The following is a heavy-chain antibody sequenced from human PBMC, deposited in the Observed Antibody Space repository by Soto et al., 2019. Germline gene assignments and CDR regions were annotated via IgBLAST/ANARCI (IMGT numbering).Heavy chain of an antibody. CDR3: ARAIVVVPAAISGMDV. Sequence: ASVKVSCKASGGTFSSYAISWVRQAPGQGLEWMGGIIPIFGTANYAQKFQGRVTITADKSTSTAYMELSSLRSEDTGVYYCARAIVVVPAAISGMDVWGQGTTVTVSS. CDR2: IIPIFGTA. CDR1: GGTFSSYA. J-gene: IGHJ6*02. D-gene: IGHD2-2*02. V-gene: IGHV1-69*06.